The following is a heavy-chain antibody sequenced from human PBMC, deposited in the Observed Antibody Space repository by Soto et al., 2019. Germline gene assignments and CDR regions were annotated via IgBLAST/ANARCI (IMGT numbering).Heavy chain of an antibody. CDR1: GFTFSSYA. J-gene: IGHJ6*04. CDR2: ISGSGGST. CDR3: AYGSGSYPLGLVDV. V-gene: IGHV3-23*01. Sequence: GGSLRLSCAASGFTFSSYAMSWVRQAPGKGLEWVSAISGSGGSTYYADSVKGRFTISRDNSKNTLYLQMNSLRAEDTAVYYCAYGSGSYPLGLVDVWGKGTTVTVSS. D-gene: IGHD3-10*01.